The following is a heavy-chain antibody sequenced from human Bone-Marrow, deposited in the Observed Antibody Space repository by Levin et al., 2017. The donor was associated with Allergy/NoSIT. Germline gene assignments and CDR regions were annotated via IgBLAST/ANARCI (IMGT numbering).Heavy chain of an antibody. Sequence: GGSLRLSCAASGFTFSSYSMNWVRQAPGKGLEWVSSISSSISYIYYADSVKGRFTISRDNAKNSLYLQMNSLRAEDTAVYYCARDDPYYYDSSGYYYPFDYWGQGTLVTISS. CDR3: ARDDPYYYDSSGYYYPFDY. CDR1: GFTFSSYS. D-gene: IGHD3-22*01. CDR2: ISSSISYI. V-gene: IGHV3-21*01. J-gene: IGHJ4*02.